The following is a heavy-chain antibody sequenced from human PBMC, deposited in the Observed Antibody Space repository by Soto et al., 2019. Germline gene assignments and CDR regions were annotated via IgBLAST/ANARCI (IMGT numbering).Heavy chain of an antibody. Sequence: GASVKVSCKASGYTFTGYYMHWVRQAPGQGLEWMGWINPNSGGTNYAQKFQGWVTMTRDTSISTAYMELSRLRSDDTAVYYCARAGRNYDILTGYRGAYYYYYMDVWGKGTTVTVSS. CDR3: ARAGRNYDILTGYRGAYYYYYMDV. D-gene: IGHD3-9*01. V-gene: IGHV1-2*04. CDR2: INPNSGGT. J-gene: IGHJ6*03. CDR1: GYTFTGYY.